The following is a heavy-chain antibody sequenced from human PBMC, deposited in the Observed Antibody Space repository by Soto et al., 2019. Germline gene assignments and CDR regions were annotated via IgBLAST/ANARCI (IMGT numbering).Heavy chain of an antibody. Sequence: VQLVQSGAEVKKPGSSVKVSCKASGGTFSNYPFIWVRQAPGQGLDWMGGIIPIFGTTDYGQRVQGRVTITADESTNTAYMELSSLRSDDTALYYCARGLYCGGGCYSHFDSWGQGTLVTVSS. D-gene: IGHD2-21*02. CDR3: ARGLYCGGGCYSHFDS. V-gene: IGHV1-69*01. CDR2: IIPIFGTT. J-gene: IGHJ4*02. CDR1: GGTFSNYP.